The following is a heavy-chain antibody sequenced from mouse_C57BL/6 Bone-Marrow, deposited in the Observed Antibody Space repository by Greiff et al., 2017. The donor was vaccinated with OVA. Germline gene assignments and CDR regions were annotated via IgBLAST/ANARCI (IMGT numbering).Heavy chain of an antibody. V-gene: IGHV1-80*01. J-gene: IGHJ1*03. D-gene: IGHD1-1*01. CDR1: GYAFSSYW. CDR2: IYPGDGDT. CDR3: ARESLYYYGSSYWYFDV. Sequence: QVQLQQSGAELVKPGASVKISCKASGYAFSSYWMNWVKQRPGTGLEWIGQIYPGDGDTNYNGKFKGKATLTADKSSSTAYMQLSSLTSEDSAVYFCARESLYYYGSSYWYFDVWGTGTTVTVSS.